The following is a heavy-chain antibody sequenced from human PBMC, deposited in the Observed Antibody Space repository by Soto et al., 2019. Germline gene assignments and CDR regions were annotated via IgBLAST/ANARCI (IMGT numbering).Heavy chain of an antibody. CDR3: ARDARDSSAHAY. D-gene: IGHD3-22*01. CDR2: ISSSSSYI. Sequence: EVQLVESGGGLVKPGGSLRLSCAASGFTFSSYSMNWVRQAPGKGLEWVSSISSSSSYIYYADSVKGRFTISRDNAKNSLYLQMNSLRAEDTAVYYCARDARDSSAHAYWGQGTLVTVSS. J-gene: IGHJ4*02. V-gene: IGHV3-21*01. CDR1: GFTFSSYS.